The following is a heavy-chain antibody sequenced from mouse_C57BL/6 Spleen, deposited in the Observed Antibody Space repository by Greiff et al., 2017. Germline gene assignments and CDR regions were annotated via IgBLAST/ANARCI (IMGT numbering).Heavy chain of an antibody. CDR3: ARGSLLLRYYFDY. CDR2: IDPSDSST. D-gene: IGHD1-1*01. J-gene: IGHJ2*01. CDR1: GYTFTSYW. Sequence: VQLQQPGAELVMPGASVKLSCKASGYTFTSYWMHWVKQRPGQGLEWIGEIDPSDSSTNSNQKFKGKSTLPVDKSSSTAYMQLSSLTSEDSAVYYCARGSLLLRYYFDYWGQGTTRTVSS. V-gene: IGHV1-69*01.